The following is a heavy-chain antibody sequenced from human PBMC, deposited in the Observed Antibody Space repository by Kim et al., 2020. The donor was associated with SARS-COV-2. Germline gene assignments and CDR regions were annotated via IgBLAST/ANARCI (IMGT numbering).Heavy chain of an antibody. CDR1: GFTVSSNY. Sequence: GGSLRLSCAASGFTVSSNYMSWVRQAPGKGLEWVSVIYSGGSTYYADSVKGRFTISRDNSKNTLYLQMNSLGAEDTAVYYCARDSRDGYNHYYYMDVWGKGTTVTVSS. CDR2: IYSGGST. CDR3: ARDSRDGYNHYYYMDV. J-gene: IGHJ6*03. D-gene: IGHD5-12*01. V-gene: IGHV3-53*01.